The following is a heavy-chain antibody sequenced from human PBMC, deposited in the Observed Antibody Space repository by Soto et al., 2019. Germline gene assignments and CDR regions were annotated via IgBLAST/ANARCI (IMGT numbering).Heavy chain of an antibody. J-gene: IGHJ1*01. Sequence: ESGGGVVQPGRSLRLSCAASGFTFSSYAMHWVRQAPGKGLEWVAVISYDGSNKYYADSVKGRFTISRDNSKNTLYLQMNSLRAEDTAVYYCAREDIVVVVAATPTEYFQHWGQGTLVTVSS. CDR1: GFTFSSYA. CDR3: AREDIVVVVAATPTEYFQH. D-gene: IGHD2-15*01. V-gene: IGHV3-30-3*01. CDR2: ISYDGSNK.